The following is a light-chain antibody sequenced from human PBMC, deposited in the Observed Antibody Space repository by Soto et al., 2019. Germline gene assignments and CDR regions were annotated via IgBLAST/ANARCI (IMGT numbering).Light chain of an antibody. J-gene: IGKJ2*01. CDR2: GAS. V-gene: IGKV3-20*01. CDR1: QSVSSSY. Sequence: EIVLTQSPGTLSLSPGERATLSCRASQSVSSSYLAWYQQKPGQAPRLLIYGASSRATGIPDRFSGSGSGTAFTITISRLEPEDFAVYYCQQYGSSPPRYTFGQGTKLEIK. CDR3: QQYGSSPPRYT.